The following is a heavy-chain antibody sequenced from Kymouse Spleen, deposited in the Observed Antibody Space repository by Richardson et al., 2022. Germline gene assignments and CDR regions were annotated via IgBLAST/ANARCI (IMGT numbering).Heavy chain of an antibody. CDR2: IYYSGST. CDR1: GGSISSYY. D-gene: IGHD5-18,IGHD5-18*01,IGHD6-6*01. Sequence: QVQLQESGPGLVKPSETLSLTCTVSGGSISSYYWSWIRQPPGKGLEWIGYIYYSGSTNYNPSLKSRVTISVDTSKNQFSLKLSSVTAADTAVYYCAREGTALDYWGQGTLVTVSS. J-gene: IGHJ4*02. CDR3: AREGTALDY. V-gene: IGHV4-59*01.